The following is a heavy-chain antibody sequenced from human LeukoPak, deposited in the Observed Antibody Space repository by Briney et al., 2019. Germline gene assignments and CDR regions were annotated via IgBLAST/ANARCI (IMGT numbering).Heavy chain of an antibody. CDR1: GYTFTSYG. D-gene: IGHD3-16*02. Sequence: ASVKVSCKASGYTFTSYGISWVRQAPGQGLEWMGWISAYNGNTNYAQKLQGRVTMTTDTSTSTAYMELRSLRSDDTAVYYCASSQDYDYVWGSYRFDYWGQGTLVTVSS. V-gene: IGHV1-18*01. CDR2: ISAYNGNT. CDR3: ASSQDYDYVWGSYRFDY. J-gene: IGHJ4*02.